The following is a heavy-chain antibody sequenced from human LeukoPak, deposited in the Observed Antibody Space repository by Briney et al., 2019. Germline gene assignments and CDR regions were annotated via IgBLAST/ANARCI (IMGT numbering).Heavy chain of an antibody. Sequence: PGGSLRLSCTASGFTVSSKYMSWVRQAPGKGLKWVSVIYSGGTTYYADSVKGRFTISRDNSKNTLYLQMSSLRAEDTAVYYCGHCSSTSCYADFDYWGQGTLVTVSS. CDR2: IYSGGTT. CDR1: GFTVSSKY. D-gene: IGHD2-2*01. CDR3: GHCSSTSCYADFDY. V-gene: IGHV3-66*01. J-gene: IGHJ4*02.